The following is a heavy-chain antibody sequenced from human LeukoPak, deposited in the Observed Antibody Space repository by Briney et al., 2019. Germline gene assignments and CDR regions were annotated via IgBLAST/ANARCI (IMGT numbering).Heavy chain of an antibody. CDR2: IYYSKNT. V-gene: IGHV4-39*01. J-gene: IGHJ4*02. CDR1: VGSISSSSAY. Sequence: SETLSLTCTVSVGSISSSSAYWGWIRQPPGKGLEWIGSIYYSKNTYYNPSLKSRVTISADTSKNQFYLTLGSVSATDTAVYYCVSPRGFSYGYFDYWGEGTLVTVSS. CDR3: VSPRGFSYGYFDY. D-gene: IGHD5-18*01.